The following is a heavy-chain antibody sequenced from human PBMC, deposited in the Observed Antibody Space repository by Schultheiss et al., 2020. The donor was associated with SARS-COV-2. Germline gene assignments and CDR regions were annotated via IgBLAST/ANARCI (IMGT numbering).Heavy chain of an antibody. D-gene: IGHD6-25*01. Sequence: ASVKVSCKASGYTFTDYFFHWVRQAPGQGLEWMGWMNPNSGNTGYAQKFQERVTITRDRSTSTAYMELSSLRSEDTAVYSCAKKTAGSYPFHSWGQGTLVTVSS. V-gene: IGHV1-8*03. J-gene: IGHJ5*02. CDR2: MNPNSGNT. CDR3: AKKTAGSYPFHS. CDR1: GYTFTDYF.